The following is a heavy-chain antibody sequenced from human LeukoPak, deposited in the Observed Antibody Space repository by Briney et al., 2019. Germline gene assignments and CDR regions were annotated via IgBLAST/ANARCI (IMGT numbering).Heavy chain of an antibody. D-gene: IGHD2-15*01. CDR3: TTGGVVVVVAATLADY. Sequence: GGSLRLSCAASGFTFSDYYMDWVRQAPGKGLEWVGRIKSKTDGGTTDYAAPVKGRFTISRDDSKNTLYLQMNSLKTEDTAVYYCTTGGVVVVVAATLADYWGQGTLVTVSS. J-gene: IGHJ4*02. CDR2: IKSKTDGGTT. CDR1: GFTFSDYY. V-gene: IGHV3-15*01.